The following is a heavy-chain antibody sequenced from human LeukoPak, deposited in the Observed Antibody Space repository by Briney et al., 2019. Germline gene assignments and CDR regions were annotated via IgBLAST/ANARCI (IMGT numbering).Heavy chain of an antibody. V-gene: IGHV4-4*07. CDR3: ARQSCSSTSCYYDAFDI. CDR2: IYTSGST. Sequence: SETLSLTCTVSGGSISSYYWSWIRQPAGKGLEWIGRIYTSGSTNYNTSLKSRVTMSVDTSKNQFSLKLSSVTAADTAVYYCARQSCSSTSCYYDAFDIWGQGTMVTVSS. CDR1: GGSISSYY. D-gene: IGHD2-2*01. J-gene: IGHJ3*02.